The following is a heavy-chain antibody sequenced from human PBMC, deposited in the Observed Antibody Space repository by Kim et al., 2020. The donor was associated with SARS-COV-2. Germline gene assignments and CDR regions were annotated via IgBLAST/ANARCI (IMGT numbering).Heavy chain of an antibody. CDR2: ISSSSSTI. CDR3: ARDQYYDILTGFITGDYYGMDV. V-gene: IGHV3-48*02. D-gene: IGHD3-9*01. CDR1: GFTFSSYS. J-gene: IGHJ6*02. Sequence: GGSLRLSCAASGFTFSSYSMNWVRQAPGKGLEWVSYISSSSSTIYYADSVKGRFTISRDNDKNSLYLQMNSLRDEDTAVYYCARDQYYDILTGFITGDYYGMDVWGQGTTVTVSS.